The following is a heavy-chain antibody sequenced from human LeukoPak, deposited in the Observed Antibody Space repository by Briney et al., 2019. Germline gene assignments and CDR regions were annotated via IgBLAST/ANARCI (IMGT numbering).Heavy chain of an antibody. V-gene: IGHV3-23*01. CDR3: AKTSSYDILTGYSRWFDP. J-gene: IGHJ5*02. CDR2: ISGSGGST. D-gene: IGHD3-9*01. CDR1: GFTFSSYA. Sequence: GGSLRLSCAASGFTFSSYAMSWVRQAPGKGLEWVSAISGSGGSTYYADFVKGRFTISRDNSKNTLYLQMNSLRAEDTAVYYCAKTSSYDILTGYSRWFDPWGQGTLVTVSS.